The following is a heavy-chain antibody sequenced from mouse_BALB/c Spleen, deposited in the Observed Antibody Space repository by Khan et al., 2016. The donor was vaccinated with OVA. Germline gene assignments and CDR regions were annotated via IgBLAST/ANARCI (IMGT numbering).Heavy chain of an antibody. D-gene: IGHD2-3*01. Sequence: QIQLVQSGPELKKPGETVKISCKASGYTFTNYGMNWVKQAPGKGLKWMGWINTYTGEPTYADDFKGRFAFSLETSASTAYLQINNLKNEDTATYCCARGGDGSYFDYWGQGTTLTVSS. CDR3: ARGGDGSYFDY. CDR1: GYTFTNYG. V-gene: IGHV9-3-1*01. CDR2: INTYTGEP. J-gene: IGHJ2*01.